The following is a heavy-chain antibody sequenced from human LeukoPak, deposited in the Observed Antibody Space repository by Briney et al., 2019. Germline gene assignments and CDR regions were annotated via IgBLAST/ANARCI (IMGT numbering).Heavy chain of an antibody. J-gene: IGHJ4*02. D-gene: IGHD6-13*01. CDR2: IKQDGSDK. V-gene: IGHV3-7*03. CDR1: GFTVSSNH. CDR3: AKDSGWFRFDY. Sequence: GGSLRLSCAASGFTVSSNHMSWVRQAPGKGLEWVANIKQDGSDKYYMDSVKGRFTISRDNAKNSLYLQMNSLRAEDTAVYYCAKDSGWFRFDYWGQGTLVTVSS.